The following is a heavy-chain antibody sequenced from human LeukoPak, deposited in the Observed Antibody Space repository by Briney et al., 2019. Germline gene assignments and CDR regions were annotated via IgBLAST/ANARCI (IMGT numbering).Heavy chain of an antibody. Sequence: GGSLRLSCAASGFTFSSYGMHWVRQAPGKGLEWVAFIRYDGSNKYYADSVKGRFTISRDNSKNTLYLQMNSLRAEDTAVYYCAKVVSSSSNHYYYMDVWGKGTTVTVSS. J-gene: IGHJ6*03. CDR1: GFTFSSYG. CDR3: AKVVSSSSNHYYYMDV. D-gene: IGHD6-6*01. CDR2: IRYDGSNK. V-gene: IGHV3-30*02.